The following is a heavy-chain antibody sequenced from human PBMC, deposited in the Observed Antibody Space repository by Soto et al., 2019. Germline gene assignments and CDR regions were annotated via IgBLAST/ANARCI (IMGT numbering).Heavy chain of an antibody. J-gene: IGHJ5*02. D-gene: IGHD6-13*01. CDR3: ARGMSSWYWGRWFDP. V-gene: IGHV4-34*01. Sequence: PSETLSLTCAVYGGSFSGYYWSWIRQPPGKGLEWIGEINHSGSTNYNPSLKSRVTISVDTSKNQFSLKLSSVTAADTAVYYCARGMSSWYWGRWFDPWDQGTLVTVSS. CDR1: GGSFSGYY. CDR2: INHSGST.